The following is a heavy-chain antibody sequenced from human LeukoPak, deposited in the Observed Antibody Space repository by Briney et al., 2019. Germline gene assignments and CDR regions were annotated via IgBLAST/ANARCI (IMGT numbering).Heavy chain of an antibody. Sequence: ASVKVSCKASGYTFTSYGISWVRQAPGQGLEWMGWISAYNGNTNYAQKLQGRVTMTTDTSTSTAYMELRSLRSDDTAVYYCARGLLGSSWYGFYYYYYMDVWGKGTTVTVS. V-gene: IGHV1-18*01. J-gene: IGHJ6*03. CDR1: GYTFTSYG. CDR3: ARGLLGSSWYGFYYYYYMDV. CDR2: ISAYNGNT. D-gene: IGHD6-13*01.